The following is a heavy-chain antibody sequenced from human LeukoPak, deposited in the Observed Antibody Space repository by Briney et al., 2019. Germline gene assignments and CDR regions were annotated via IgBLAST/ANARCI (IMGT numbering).Heavy chain of an antibody. Sequence: SETLSLTCAVYGGSFSGYYWSWIRQPPGKGLEWIGEINHSGSTNYNPSLKSRVTISVDTSKNQFSLKLSSVTAADTAVYYCATRKNWFDPWGQGTLVTVSS. D-gene: IGHD1-14*01. CDR2: INHSGST. CDR1: GGSFSGYY. CDR3: ATRKNWFDP. V-gene: IGHV4-34*01. J-gene: IGHJ5*02.